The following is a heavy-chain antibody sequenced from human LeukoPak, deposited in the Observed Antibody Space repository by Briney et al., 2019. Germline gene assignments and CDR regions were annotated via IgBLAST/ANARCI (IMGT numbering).Heavy chain of an antibody. D-gene: IGHD5-12*01. Sequence: GGSLRLSCAASGFTFSSYSMNWVRQAPRKGLEWVSSISSSSSYIYYADSVKGRFTISRDNAKNSLYLQMNSLRAEDTAVYYCARLSLTRGYSGYLDYWGQGTLVTVSS. J-gene: IGHJ4*02. V-gene: IGHV3-21*01. CDR2: ISSSSSYI. CDR3: ARLSLTRGYSGYLDY. CDR1: GFTFSSYS.